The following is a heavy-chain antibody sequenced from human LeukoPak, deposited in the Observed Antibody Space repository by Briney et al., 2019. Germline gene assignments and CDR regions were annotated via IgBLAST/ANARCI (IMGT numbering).Heavy chain of an antibody. CDR3: ASMLYYDYVWGSYRGYYYGMDV. J-gene: IGHJ6*04. CDR2: IIPIFGTA. CDR1: GGIFSSYA. D-gene: IGHD3-16*02. V-gene: IGHV1-69*13. Sequence: SVKVSCKASGGIFSSYAISWVRQAPGQGLEWMGGIIPIFGTANYAQKFQGRVTITADESTSTAYMGLSSLRSEDTAVYYCASMLYYDYVWGSYRGYYYGMDVWGKGTTVTVSS.